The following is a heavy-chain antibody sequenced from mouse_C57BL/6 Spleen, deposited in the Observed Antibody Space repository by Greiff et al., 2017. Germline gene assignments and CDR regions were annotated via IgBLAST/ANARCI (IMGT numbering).Heavy chain of an antibody. CDR1: GYTFTSYG. D-gene: IGHD1-1*01. CDR2: IYPGNGYT. CDR3: AICGSSYRYFDV. V-gene: IGHV1-58*01. J-gene: IGHJ1*03. Sequence: VQLQQSGAELVRPGSSVKMSCKTSGYTFTSYGINWVKQRPGQGLEWIGYIYPGNGYTEYNEKFKGKATLTSDTSSSTAYMQLSSLTSEDSAIYYCAICGSSYRYFDVWGTGTTVTVSS.